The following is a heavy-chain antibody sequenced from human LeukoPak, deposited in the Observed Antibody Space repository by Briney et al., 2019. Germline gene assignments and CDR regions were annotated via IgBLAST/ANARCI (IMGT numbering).Heavy chain of an antibody. J-gene: IGHJ4*02. D-gene: IGHD3-22*01. CDR3: ARDQYYYDSSGYYHFDY. V-gene: IGHV3-48*01. CDR2: ISSSSSTI. CDR1: GFTFSSYS. Sequence: PGGSLRLSCAASGFTFSSYSMNWVRQAPGKGLEWVSYISSSSSTIYYADSVKGRFTISRDNAKNSLYLQMNSLRAEDTAVYYCARDQYYYDSSGYYHFDYWGQGTLVTVSS.